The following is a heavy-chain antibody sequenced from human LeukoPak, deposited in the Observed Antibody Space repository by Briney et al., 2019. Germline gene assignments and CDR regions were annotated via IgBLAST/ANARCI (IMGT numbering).Heavy chain of an antibody. CDR1: GFTFSSYW. V-gene: IGHV3-74*03. CDR3: VKERSSGWYDFDY. D-gene: IGHD6-19*01. Sequence: PGGSLRLSCAASGFTFSSYWMHWVRQAPGKGLMWVSGINTDGSSTMYADSVKGRFTISRDNAKNTLYLQMNSPRGEDTAVYYCVKERSSGWYDFDYWGQGTLVTVSS. J-gene: IGHJ4*02. CDR2: INTDGSST.